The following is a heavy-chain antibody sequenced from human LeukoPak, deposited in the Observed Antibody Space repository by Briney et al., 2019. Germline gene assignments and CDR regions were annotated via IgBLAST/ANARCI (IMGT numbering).Heavy chain of an antibody. CDR1: GYSISSGYY. D-gene: IGHD5-24*01. V-gene: IGHV4-38-2*02. CDR3: ARDRLQLQS. CDR2: IYHSGST. J-gene: IGHJ5*02. Sequence: SETLSLTCTVSGYSISSGYYWGWVRQPPGKGLEWIGNIYHSGSTYYNPSLKSRVTISLDTSKNQFSLKLSSVTAADTAVYYCARDRLQLQSWGQGTLVTVSS.